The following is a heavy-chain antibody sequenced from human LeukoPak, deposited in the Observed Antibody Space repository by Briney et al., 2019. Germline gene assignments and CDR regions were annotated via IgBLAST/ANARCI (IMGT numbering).Heavy chain of an antibody. J-gene: IGHJ4*02. CDR2: IKPNSGGT. Sequence: ASVKVSCKASGYTFTGYYLHWVRQAPGQGLEWMGCIKPNSGGTNYAQKFQGRVTMTRDTSISTAYMELGGLRSDDTAVYYCARDVLSGSYLGDFDYWGQGTLVTVSS. D-gene: IGHD1-26*01. V-gene: IGHV1-2*02. CDR3: ARDVLSGSYLGDFDY. CDR1: GYTFTGYY.